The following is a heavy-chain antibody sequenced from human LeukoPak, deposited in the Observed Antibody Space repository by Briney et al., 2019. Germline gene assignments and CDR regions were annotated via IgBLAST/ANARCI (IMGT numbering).Heavy chain of an antibody. V-gene: IGHV3-74*01. CDR1: GFTFSSHL. J-gene: IGHJ4*02. CDR3: VRKYATGD. Sequence: GGSLRLSCAASGFTFSSHLMHWVRQAQGTGLVWVSSVKSDGTATNYADSVKGRFTISRDNAKNTLYLQMNSLRVEDTAVYYCVRKYATGDWGQGTLVTVSS. D-gene: IGHD1-14*01. CDR2: VKSDGTAT.